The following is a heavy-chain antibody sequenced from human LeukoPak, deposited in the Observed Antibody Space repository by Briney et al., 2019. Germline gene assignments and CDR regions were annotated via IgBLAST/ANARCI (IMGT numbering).Heavy chain of an antibody. D-gene: IGHD4-23*01. CDR1: GDSISSGGNY. CDR3: AKVVGTVVTN. Sequence: PSQTLSLICAVSGDSISSGGNYWTWIRHYPGKGLEWIGYIYNSGSTYYNPSLQSRVTISGDTSKNQFSLKLSSVTAADTAVFYCAKVVGTVVTNWGQGTLVTVSS. V-gene: IGHV4-31*11. CDR2: IYNSGST. J-gene: IGHJ4*02.